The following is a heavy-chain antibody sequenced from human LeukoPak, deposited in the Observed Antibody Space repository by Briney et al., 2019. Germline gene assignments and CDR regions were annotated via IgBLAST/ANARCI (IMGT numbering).Heavy chain of an antibody. J-gene: IGHJ4*02. CDR1: GVTFSSYA. CDR3: AKLPPGYLYYFDY. V-gene: IGHV3-23*01. CDR2: ISGSGGST. Sequence: GGSLRLSCAASGVTFSSYAMSEVRQAPGKGLEWVAAISGSGGSTYYADSVKGRFTISRDNSKNALYLQMSSLRAEDTAVYYCAKLPPGYLYYFDYWGQGTLVTVSS. D-gene: IGHD3-9*01.